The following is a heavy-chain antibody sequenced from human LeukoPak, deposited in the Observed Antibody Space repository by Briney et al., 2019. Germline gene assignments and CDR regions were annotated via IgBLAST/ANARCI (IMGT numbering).Heavy chain of an antibody. CDR3: ARGPDSGSHFAWFDP. CDR1: GGSFSGFY. V-gene: IGHV4-34*01. CDR2: INHSEST. J-gene: IGHJ5*02. D-gene: IGHD3-10*01. Sequence: QPSETLSLTCAVYGGSFSGFYWIWVRRPPGKGLEWIGEINHSESTHYNPSFKSRVTILVDTSRNQFSLKLTSVTAADTAVYYCARGPDSGSHFAWFDPWGQGTLVTVSS.